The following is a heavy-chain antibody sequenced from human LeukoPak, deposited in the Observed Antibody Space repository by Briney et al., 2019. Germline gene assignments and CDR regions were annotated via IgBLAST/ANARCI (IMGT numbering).Heavy chain of an antibody. J-gene: IGHJ5*02. Sequence: PGGSLRLSCAASGFTFSSYSMNWVRQAPGKGLEWVSAISGSGGSTYYADSVKGRFTISRDNSKNTLYLQMNSLRAEDTAVYYCAKEDRRITIFGVVTNWFDPWGQGTLVTVSS. CDR3: AKEDRRITIFGVVTNWFDP. CDR2: ISGSGGST. V-gene: IGHV3-23*01. D-gene: IGHD3-3*01. CDR1: GFTFSSYS.